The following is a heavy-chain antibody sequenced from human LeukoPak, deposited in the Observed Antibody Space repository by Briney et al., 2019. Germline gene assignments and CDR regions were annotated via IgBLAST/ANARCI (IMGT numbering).Heavy chain of an antibody. CDR3: AKRMWQQLFTFDY. Sequence: GGFLRLSCAASGFTFSSYGMHWVRQAPGKGLEWVAVISYDGSNKYYADSVKGRFTISRDNSKNTLYLQMNSLRAEDTAVYYCAKRMWQQLFTFDYWGQGTLVTVSS. D-gene: IGHD6-13*01. CDR2: ISYDGSNK. CDR1: GFTFSSYG. J-gene: IGHJ4*02. V-gene: IGHV3-30*18.